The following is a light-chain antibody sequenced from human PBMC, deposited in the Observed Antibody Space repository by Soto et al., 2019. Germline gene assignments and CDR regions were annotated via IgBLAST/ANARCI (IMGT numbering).Light chain of an antibody. Sequence: EIVVTQSPGTQSLSPGERATLSCRASQSVSSSYLAWYQQKPGQAPRLLIYGASSRATGIPDRFSGSGSGTDFTLTISRLEPEDFAVYYCQQYGSSPWTFGQGTKVDIK. J-gene: IGKJ1*01. CDR1: QSVSSSY. CDR3: QQYGSSPWT. V-gene: IGKV3-20*01. CDR2: GAS.